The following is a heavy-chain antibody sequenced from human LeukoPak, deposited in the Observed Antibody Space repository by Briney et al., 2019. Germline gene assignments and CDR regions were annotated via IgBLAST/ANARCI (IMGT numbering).Heavy chain of an antibody. V-gene: IGHV3-48*04. CDR2: ISSSSSTI. D-gene: IGHD5-12*01. CDR1: GFTFSTYA. J-gene: IGHJ4*02. Sequence: GGSLRLSCAASGFTFSTYAMSWVRQAPGKGLEWVSYISSSSSTIYYADSVKGRFTISRDNAKNSLYLQMNSLRAEDTAVYYCARQDIVATNPFDYWGQGTLVTVSS. CDR3: ARQDIVATNPFDY.